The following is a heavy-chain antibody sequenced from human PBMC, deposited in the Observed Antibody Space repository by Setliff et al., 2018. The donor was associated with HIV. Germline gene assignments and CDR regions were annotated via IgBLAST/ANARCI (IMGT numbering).Heavy chain of an antibody. CDR1: GYTFSTNA. CDR3: ATVVIAAARGSEYFQH. V-gene: IGHV1-3*01. J-gene: IGHJ1*01. CDR2: INAGDDNT. Sequence: ASVKVSCKAFGYTFSTNAIHWVRQAPGQRLEWMGYINAGDDNTRYSEKFQGRVTITRDASANTAYMELSSLRSEDTAVYYCATVVIAAARGSEYFQHWGQGTLVTVSS. D-gene: IGHD6-13*01.